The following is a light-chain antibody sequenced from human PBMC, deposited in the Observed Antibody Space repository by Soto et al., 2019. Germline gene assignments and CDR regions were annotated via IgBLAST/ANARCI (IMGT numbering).Light chain of an antibody. Sequence: QSVLTQPPSASGTPGQRVTISCSGSSSNIGSNTVNWYQQLPGTAPKLLIYSNNQRPSGVPDRFSGSNSGTSVSLAISGLQSEDEADDYCAAWDDSLNGHVVFGGGTKLTVL. J-gene: IGLJ2*01. CDR2: SNN. V-gene: IGLV1-44*01. CDR3: AAWDDSLNGHVV. CDR1: SSNIGSNT.